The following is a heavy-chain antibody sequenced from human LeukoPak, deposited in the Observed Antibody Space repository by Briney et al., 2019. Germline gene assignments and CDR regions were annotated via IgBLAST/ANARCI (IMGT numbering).Heavy chain of an antibody. CDR2: IYHSGST. Sequence: SETLSLTCAVSGGSISSSNWWSWVRQPPGKGLEWIGDIYHSGSTNYNPSLKSRVTISVDKSKNQFSLKLSSVTAADTAVYYCARGPPYYCDSSGSHDAFDIWGQGTMVTVSS. V-gene: IGHV4-4*02. D-gene: IGHD3-22*01. CDR3: ARGPPYYCDSSGSHDAFDI. J-gene: IGHJ3*02. CDR1: GGSISSSNW.